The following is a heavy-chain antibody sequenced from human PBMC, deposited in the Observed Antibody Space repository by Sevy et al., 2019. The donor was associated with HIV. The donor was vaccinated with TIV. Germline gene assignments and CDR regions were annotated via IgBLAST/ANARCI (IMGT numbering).Heavy chain of an antibody. V-gene: IGHV4-34*01. CDR1: GGSFSGYY. CDR2: INHSGST. CDR3: AREPIVATMRPLDGMDV. Sequence: SETLSLTCAVYGGSFSGYYWSWIRQPPGKGLEWIGEINHSGSTNYNPSLKSRVTISVDTSKNQFSLKLSSVTAADTAVYYCAREPIVATMRPLDGMDVWGQGTTVTVSS. D-gene: IGHD5-12*01. J-gene: IGHJ6*02.